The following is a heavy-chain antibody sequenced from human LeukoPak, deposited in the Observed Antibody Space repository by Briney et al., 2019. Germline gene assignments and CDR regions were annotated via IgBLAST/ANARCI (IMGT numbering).Heavy chain of an antibody. D-gene: IGHD3-22*01. Sequence: PGGSLRLSCAASGFTFSSYEMNWVRQAPGKGLEWVSYISSSGSTIYYADSVKGRFTISRDNAENSLYLQMNSLRAEDTAVYYCARDYYDSSGYYYRADYWGQGTLVTVSS. J-gene: IGHJ4*02. CDR1: GFTFSSYE. V-gene: IGHV3-48*03. CDR2: ISSSGSTI. CDR3: ARDYYDSSGYYYRADY.